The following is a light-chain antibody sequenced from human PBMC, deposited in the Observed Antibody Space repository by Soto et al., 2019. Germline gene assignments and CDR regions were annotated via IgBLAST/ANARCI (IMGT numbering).Light chain of an antibody. CDR2: EVN. V-gene: IGLV2-8*01. Sequence: QSALTQPPSASGSPGQSVTISCTGTSSDVGGYNYVSWYQQHPGKAPKALIYEVNRRPSGVPDRFSGSKSGNTASLTVSGLQAEDEADYYCSSYADDNSVVFGTGTKVTVL. CDR1: SSDVGGYNY. J-gene: IGLJ1*01. CDR3: SSYADDNSVV.